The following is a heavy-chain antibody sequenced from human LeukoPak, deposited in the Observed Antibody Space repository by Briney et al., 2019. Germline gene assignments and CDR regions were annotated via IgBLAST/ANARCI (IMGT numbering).Heavy chain of an antibody. V-gene: IGHV3-33*01. CDR2: TWYDGSNN. CDR3: ARDRYFGSDGFDI. Sequence: GGSLRLSCAASGFSFSEHGMHWVRQAPGKGPEWVTVTWYDGSNNHYADSVKGRFTISRDNSKDTVFLEMNSLRAEDTAVYHCARDRYFGSDGFDIWGPGTMVTVSS. CDR1: GFSFSEHG. D-gene: IGHD3-10*01. J-gene: IGHJ3*02.